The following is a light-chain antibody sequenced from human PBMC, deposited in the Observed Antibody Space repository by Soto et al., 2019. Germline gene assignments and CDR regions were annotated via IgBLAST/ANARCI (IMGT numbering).Light chain of an antibody. CDR1: PSVTSNY. Sequence: EIVLTQSPGTLSLSPGERATLSCRASPSVTSNYLAWYQQKPVQAPRGLIYGASHKATGSPDRFSGSGSGTDFTLIITRLQPEDFAVYYCHQYGSTPTFGQGPRLDIK. CDR2: GAS. V-gene: IGKV3-20*01. CDR3: HQYGSTPT. J-gene: IGKJ5*01.